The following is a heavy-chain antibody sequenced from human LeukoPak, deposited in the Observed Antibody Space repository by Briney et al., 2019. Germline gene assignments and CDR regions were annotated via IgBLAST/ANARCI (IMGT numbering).Heavy chain of an antibody. V-gene: IGHV3-15*01. CDR3: AIYYDRQLHHGLIRY. D-gene: IGHD3-16*01. J-gene: IGHJ4*02. Sequence: GGSLRLSCAVSGFILNKAWMSWVRQAPGKGLEWVGRIYSNSDGGTTDYTAPVTGRFIISRDDSKNTVFLEMTSLRTDDTAVYYCAIYYDRQLHHGLIRYWGQGTLVTVSS. CDR2: IYSNSDGGTT. CDR1: GFILNKAW.